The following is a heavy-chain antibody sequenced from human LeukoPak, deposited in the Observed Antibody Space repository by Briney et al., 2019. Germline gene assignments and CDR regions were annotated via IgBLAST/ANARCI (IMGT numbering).Heavy chain of an antibody. J-gene: IGHJ6*02. Sequence: KDGESLKISCKGSGYSFTSYWIGWVRQMPGKGLEWMGIIHPGDSDTRYSPSFQGQVTISADKSISTAYLQWSSLKASDTAMYYCARRSSVVPAADYYYYYGMDVWGQGTTVTVSS. CDR2: IHPGDSDT. D-gene: IGHD2-2*01. V-gene: IGHV5-51*01. CDR1: GYSFTSYW. CDR3: ARRSSVVPAADYYYYYGMDV.